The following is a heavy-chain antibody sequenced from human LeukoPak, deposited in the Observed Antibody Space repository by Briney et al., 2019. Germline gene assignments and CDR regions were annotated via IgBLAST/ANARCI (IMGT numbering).Heavy chain of an antibody. CDR3: ARDTAPVGYYDFWSGYYSSAGGMDV. CDR1: GGSISSYY. J-gene: IGHJ6*02. Sequence: SETLSLTCTVSGGSISSYYWSWIRQPPGKGLEWIGYIYYSGSTYYNPSLKSRVTISVDTSKNQFSLKLSSVTAADTAVYYCARDTAPVGYYDFWSGYYSSAGGMDVWGQGTTVTVSS. D-gene: IGHD3-3*01. CDR2: IYYSGST. V-gene: IGHV4-59*12.